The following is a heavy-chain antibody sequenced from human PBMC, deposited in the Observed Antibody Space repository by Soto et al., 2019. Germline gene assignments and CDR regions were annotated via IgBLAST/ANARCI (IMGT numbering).Heavy chain of an antibody. J-gene: IGHJ3*02. Sequence: SETLSLTCAVYGGSFSGYYWSWIRQPPGKGLEWIGEINHSGSTNYNPSLKSRVAISVDTSKSQLSLKLSSVTVADTAVYYCERKRGPRTRYYSDSSGSPAFDIWGRGTMVTVSS. V-gene: IGHV4-34*01. CDR3: ERKRGPRTRYYSDSSGSPAFDI. CDR1: GGSFSGYY. CDR2: INHSGST. D-gene: IGHD3-22*01.